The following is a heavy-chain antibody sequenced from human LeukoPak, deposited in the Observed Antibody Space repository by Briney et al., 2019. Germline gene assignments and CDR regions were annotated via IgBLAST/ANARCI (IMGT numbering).Heavy chain of an antibody. CDR3: ARDSDCSGGSCHFDY. V-gene: IGHV1-18*01. CDR2: ITAYNGNT. D-gene: IGHD2-15*01. J-gene: IGHJ4*02. CDR1: GYTFSSYG. Sequence: ASVKVSCKPSGYTFSSYGVTWVRQAPGQGLEWMGWITAYNGNTNYAQKLQGRATMTTDTSTSTAYMELRSLRSDDTAVHYCARDSDCSGGSCHFDYWGQGTLVTVSS.